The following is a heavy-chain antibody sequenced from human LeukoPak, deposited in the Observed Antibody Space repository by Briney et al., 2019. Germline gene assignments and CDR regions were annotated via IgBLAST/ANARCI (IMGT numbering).Heavy chain of an antibody. J-gene: IGHJ4*02. CDR3: ARGRRNVDIVATILSSSSPYSSSWYFDY. CDR2: INHSGST. V-gene: IGHV4-34*01. D-gene: IGHD5-12*01. Sequence: NPSDTLSLTCAVYGGSFSGCYWSWIRQPPGKGLEWIGEINHSGSTNYNPSLKSRATISVDTSKNQFSLKLSSVTAADTAVYYCARGRRNVDIVATILSSSSPYSSSWYFDYWGQGTLVTVSS. CDR1: GGSFSGCY.